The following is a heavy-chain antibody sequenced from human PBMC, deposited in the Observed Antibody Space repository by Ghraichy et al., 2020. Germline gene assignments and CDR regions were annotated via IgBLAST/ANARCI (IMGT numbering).Heavy chain of an antibody. CDR1: GYTFTTYA. Sequence: ASVKVSCKASGYTFTTYAMHWVRQAPGQRLEWMGWINAGNGNTKYSQKFQGRVAMTRDTSASTAYVELNSLRSEDTAVYYCARVPNWGPRTHLDYWGQGTLVTVSS. D-gene: IGHD7-27*01. CDR2: INAGNGNT. CDR3: ARVPNWGPRTHLDY. J-gene: IGHJ4*02. V-gene: IGHV1-3*01.